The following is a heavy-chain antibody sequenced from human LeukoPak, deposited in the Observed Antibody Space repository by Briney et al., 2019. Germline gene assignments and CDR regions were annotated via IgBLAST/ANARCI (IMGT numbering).Heavy chain of an antibody. Sequence: SETLSLTCAVSGYSISSGYYWGWIRQPPGKGLEWIGSIYHSGSTYYNPSLKSRVTISVDTSKNQFSLKLSSVTAADTAVYYCARASIVVVSDALDIWGQGTMVTVSP. CDR1: GYSISSGYY. V-gene: IGHV4-38-2*01. D-gene: IGHD3-22*01. J-gene: IGHJ3*02. CDR3: ARASIVVVSDALDI. CDR2: IYHSGST.